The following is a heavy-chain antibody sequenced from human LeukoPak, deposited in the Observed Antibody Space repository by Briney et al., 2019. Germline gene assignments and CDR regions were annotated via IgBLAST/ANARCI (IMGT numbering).Heavy chain of an antibody. J-gene: IGHJ4*02. CDR2: ISAYNGDT. CDR1: VYTFTNFG. Sequence: GASVKVSCKASVYTFTNFGLSWVRQAPGQGLEWMGWISAYNGDTYYAQGFHGRVTMTTDTSTTTASMELNRLRSAATAAYYCARDGGGGELGDYWGQGTLVTVSS. CDR3: ARDGGGGELGDY. D-gene: IGHD1-7*01. V-gene: IGHV1-18*01.